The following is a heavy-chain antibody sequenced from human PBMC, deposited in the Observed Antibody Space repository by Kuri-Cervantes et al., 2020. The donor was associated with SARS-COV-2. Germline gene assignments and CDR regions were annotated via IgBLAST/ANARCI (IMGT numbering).Heavy chain of an antibody. Sequence: LSLTCAASGLTFSDYAMTWVRQAPGKGLEWVSGISASGDTTYYADSVKGRFAISRDNSKNTLHLQMNSLRAEDTAVYYCAKAFEYYYLQSSPDYWGQGTLVTVSS. CDR3: AKAFEYYYLQSSPDY. CDR2: ISASGDTT. J-gene: IGHJ4*02. D-gene: IGHD3-16*01. CDR1: GLTFSDYA. V-gene: IGHV3-23*01.